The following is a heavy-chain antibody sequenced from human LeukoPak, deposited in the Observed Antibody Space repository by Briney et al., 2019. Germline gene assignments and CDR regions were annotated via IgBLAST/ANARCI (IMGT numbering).Heavy chain of an antibody. J-gene: IGHJ4*02. Sequence: GGSLRLSCAASGSTVTTNYMTWVRQAPGKGLEWVSGIHGDGRTYYADSVKGRFTISRDSSKNTLYLQMNSLRAEDTAVYYCATTGGYWTGIFDRWGQGTLVTASS. D-gene: IGHD2-8*02. CDR2: IHGDGRT. CDR1: GSTVTTNY. V-gene: IGHV3-53*01. CDR3: ATTGGYWTGIFDR.